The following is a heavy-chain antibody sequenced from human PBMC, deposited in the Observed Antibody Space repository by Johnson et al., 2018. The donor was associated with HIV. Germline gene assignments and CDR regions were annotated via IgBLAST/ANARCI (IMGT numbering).Heavy chain of an antibody. Sequence: QVQLVESGGGVVQPGRSLRLSCAASGFTFSSYVMHWVRQAPGKGLEWVAVISYDGSNKYYADSVKGRFTIARDNSKNTLYLQMNSLRPEDPAVSYCARARLGELLWAFDIWGQGTMVTVSS. J-gene: IGHJ3*02. CDR3: ARARLGELLWAFDI. CDR2: ISYDGSNK. CDR1: GFTFSSYV. V-gene: IGHV3-30*19. D-gene: IGHD1-26*01.